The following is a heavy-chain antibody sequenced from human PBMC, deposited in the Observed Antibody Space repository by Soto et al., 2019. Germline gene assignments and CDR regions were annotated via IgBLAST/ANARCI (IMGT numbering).Heavy chain of an antibody. Sequence: PSETLSLTCTVSGGSISSSSYYWGWIRQPPGKGLEWIGSIYYSGSTYYNPSLKSRVTISVDTSKNQFSLKLSSVTAADTAVYYCAMGRGVDGCSSTSCQSLIDPYYYYGMDVWGQGTTVTVSS. CDR2: IYYSGST. CDR3: AMGRGVDGCSSTSCQSLIDPYYYYGMDV. J-gene: IGHJ6*02. V-gene: IGHV4-39*01. CDR1: GGSISSSSYY. D-gene: IGHD2-2*01.